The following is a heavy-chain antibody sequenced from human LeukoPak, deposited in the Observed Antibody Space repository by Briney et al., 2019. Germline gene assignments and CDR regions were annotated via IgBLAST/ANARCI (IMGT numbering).Heavy chain of an antibody. Sequence: SQTLSLTCVISGDSVSSDSFAWNSIRQSPSRGLEWLVRTCYRSKWYNDYAVSVRSRITINPDTSKNQFYLQLNSLTPEDTAVYYCARDMDYYVLGNYYNPRWFDLWGQGNLGNGSS. J-gene: IGHJ5*02. CDR2: TCYRSKWYN. V-gene: IGHV6-1*01. D-gene: IGHD3-10*01. CDR1: GDSVSSDSFA. CDR3: ARDMDYYVLGNYYNPRWFDL.